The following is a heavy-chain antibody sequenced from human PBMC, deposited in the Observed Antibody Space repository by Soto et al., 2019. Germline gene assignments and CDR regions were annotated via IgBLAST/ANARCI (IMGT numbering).Heavy chain of an antibody. V-gene: IGHV1-18*04. CDR3: ATEPIYYNDGSGYYPLGH. D-gene: IGHD3-22*01. CDR2: ISAHNGDT. J-gene: IGHJ4*02. CDR1: GYRFATYG. Sequence: QVQLVQSGAEVKKPGASVKVSCKASGYRFATYGFSWVRQAPGQGLECVGWISAHNGDTHYSQKFQGRVTLTTDTSTNTGYMELRSLTSDDTAVYFCATEPIYYNDGSGYYPLGHWGQGTLVTVSS.